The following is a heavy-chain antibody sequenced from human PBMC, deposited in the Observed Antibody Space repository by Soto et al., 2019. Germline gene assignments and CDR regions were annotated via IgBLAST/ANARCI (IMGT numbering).Heavy chain of an antibody. J-gene: IGHJ4*02. CDR3: AKDRDQRFLEWLSMYYFDY. D-gene: IGHD3-3*01. Sequence: EVQLLESGGGLVQPGGSLRLSCAASGFTFSSYAMSWVRQAPGKGLEWVSAIGGSGGSTYYADSVKGRLTISRDNSKNTLYLQMNSLRAEDTAVYYCAKDRDQRFLEWLSMYYFDYWGQGTLVTVSS. CDR2: IGGSGGST. V-gene: IGHV3-23*01. CDR1: GFTFSSYA.